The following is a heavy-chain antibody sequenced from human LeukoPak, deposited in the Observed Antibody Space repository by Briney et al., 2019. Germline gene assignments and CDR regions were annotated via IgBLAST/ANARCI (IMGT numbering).Heavy chain of an antibody. CDR2: IRSKTNNYAT. D-gene: IGHD3-10*01. Sequence: GGSLRLSCAASGFTFSGSAVHWVRQASGKGLEWVGRIRSKTNNYATTYAASVKGRFTICRDDSKNTAYLQMNSLKTEDTAVYYCTRASIGLDYWGQGTLVTVSS. CDR3: TRASIGLDY. J-gene: IGHJ4*02. V-gene: IGHV3-73*01. CDR1: GFTFSGSA.